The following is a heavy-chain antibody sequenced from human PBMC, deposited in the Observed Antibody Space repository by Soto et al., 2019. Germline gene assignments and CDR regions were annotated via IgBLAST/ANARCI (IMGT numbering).Heavy chain of an antibody. CDR3: ARHYSAMGV. Sequence: GGDLIQPGGSLRLSCAASGFTVSSDSMTWVRQAPGKGLEWISIIYSDNNTDYADSVKGRFSFSRDTSKNILYLQMNSLRAEDTAEYYCARHYSAMGVWGQGTTVTVSS. J-gene: IGHJ6*02. CDR1: GFTVSSDS. CDR2: IYSDNNT. V-gene: IGHV3-53*01.